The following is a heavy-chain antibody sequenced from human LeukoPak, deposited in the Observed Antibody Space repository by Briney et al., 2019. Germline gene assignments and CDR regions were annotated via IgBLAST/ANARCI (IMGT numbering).Heavy chain of an antibody. CDR1: GGTFSSYA. V-gene: IGHV1-69*04. CDR2: IIPILGIA. CDR3: ARGLDDSSGYDY. Sequence: ASVKVSCKASGGTFSSYAISWVRQAPGQGLEWMGRIIPILGIANYAQKFQGRVTITADKSTSTAYMELSSLRSEDTAVYYCARGLDDSSGYDYWGQGTLVTVSS. J-gene: IGHJ4*02. D-gene: IGHD3-22*01.